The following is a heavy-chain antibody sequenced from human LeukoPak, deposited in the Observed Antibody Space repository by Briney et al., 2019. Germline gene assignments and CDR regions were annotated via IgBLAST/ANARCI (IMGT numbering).Heavy chain of an antibody. Sequence: GGSLRLSCAASGFTFSDYYMSWIRQAPGKGLEWVSAISGSGGSTYYADSVKGRFTISRDNSKNTLYLQMNSLRAEDTAVYYCAKVLQLVGGAFGFDYWGQGTLVTVSS. CDR2: ISGSGGST. CDR3: AKVLQLVGGAFGFDY. CDR1: GFTFSDYY. V-gene: IGHV3-23*01. D-gene: IGHD6-13*01. J-gene: IGHJ4*02.